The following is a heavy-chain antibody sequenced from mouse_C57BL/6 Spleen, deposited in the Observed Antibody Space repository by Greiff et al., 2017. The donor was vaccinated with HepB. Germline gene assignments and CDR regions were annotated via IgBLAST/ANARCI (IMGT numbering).Heavy chain of an antibody. J-gene: IGHJ1*03. D-gene: IGHD2-3*01. CDR1: GFTFSSYA. Sequence: EVKVVESGEGLVKPGGSLKLSCAASGFTFSSYAMSWVRQTPEKRLEWVAYISSGGDYIYYADTVKGRFTISRDNARNTLYLQMSSLKSEDTAMYYCTRVIDGYYGYFDVWGTGTTVTVSS. CDR2: ISSGGDYI. V-gene: IGHV5-9-1*02. CDR3: TRVIDGYYGYFDV.